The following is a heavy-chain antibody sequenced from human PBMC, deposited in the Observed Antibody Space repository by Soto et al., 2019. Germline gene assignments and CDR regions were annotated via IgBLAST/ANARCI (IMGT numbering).Heavy chain of an antibody. CDR1: GFTFSSYA. CDR3: AKDLWGDFWSGYYPAYYYYYGMDV. V-gene: IGHV3-23*01. J-gene: IGHJ6*02. Sequence: PGGSLRLSCAASGFTFSSYAMSWVRQAPGKGLEWVSAICGSGGSTYYADSVKGRFTISRDNSKNTLYLQINSLRAEDTAVYYCAKDLWGDFWSGYYPAYYYYYGMDVWGQGTTVTVSS. D-gene: IGHD3-3*01. CDR2: ICGSGGST.